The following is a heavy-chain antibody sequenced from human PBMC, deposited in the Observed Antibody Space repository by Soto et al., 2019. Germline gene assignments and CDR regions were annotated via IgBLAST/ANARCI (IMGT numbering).Heavy chain of an antibody. Sequence: EVQLMESGGGLVQPGGSLRLSCAASGFTVSSNYMSWVRQAPGKGLEWVSVIYSGGSTYYADSVKGRFTISRHNSKNTLYLQMNSLRAEDTAVYYCARLELGEYSSGWHFDYWGQGTLVTVSS. D-gene: IGHD6-19*01. CDR2: IYSGGST. CDR1: GFTVSSNY. V-gene: IGHV3-53*04. J-gene: IGHJ4*02. CDR3: ARLELGEYSSGWHFDY.